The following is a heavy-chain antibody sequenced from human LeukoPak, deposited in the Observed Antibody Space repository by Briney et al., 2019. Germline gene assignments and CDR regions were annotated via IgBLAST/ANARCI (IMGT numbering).Heavy chain of an antibody. CDR1: GFTFDDYA. V-gene: IGHV3-9*01. CDR2: ISWNSGSI. Sequence: GRSLRLSCAASGFTFDDYAMHWVRQAPGKGLEWVSGISWNSGSIGYADSVKGRFTISRDNAKNSLYLQMNSLRAEDTALYYCAKVPSWELRSYYFDYWGQGTLVTVSS. CDR3: AKVPSWELRSYYFDY. D-gene: IGHD1-26*01. J-gene: IGHJ4*02.